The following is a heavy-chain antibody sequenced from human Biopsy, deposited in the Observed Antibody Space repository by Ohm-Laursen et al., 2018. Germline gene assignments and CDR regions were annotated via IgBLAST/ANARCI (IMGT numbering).Heavy chain of an antibody. CDR2: IYYSVMT. CDR1: GDSVTKYY. V-gene: IGHV4-59*02. Sequence: GTLSLTCTVSGDSVTKYYWSWIRRPPGKGLEWIGHIYYSVMTNYNPSLQSRVSISVDTSRNQNSLTLSSVTAADTAVYYCARDSGILNYGNFKYYHYYGMEVWGQGTKVTVSS. D-gene: IGHD4-11*01. CDR3: ARDSGILNYGNFKYYHYYGMEV. J-gene: IGHJ6*02.